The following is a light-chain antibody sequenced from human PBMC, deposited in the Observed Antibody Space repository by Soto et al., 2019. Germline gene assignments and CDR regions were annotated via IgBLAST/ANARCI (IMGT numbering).Light chain of an antibody. CDR3: QKYGSSRT. J-gene: IGKJ1*01. Sequence: EIVLTQSPGTLSLPPGERATLSCRASQSVSSSYLAWYQQKPGQAPRLLIYGASSRATGIPDRFSGSGSGTDFTLTISRLEPEDFAVYYCQKYGSSRTFGQGTKVDIK. V-gene: IGKV3-20*01. CDR1: QSVSSSY. CDR2: GAS.